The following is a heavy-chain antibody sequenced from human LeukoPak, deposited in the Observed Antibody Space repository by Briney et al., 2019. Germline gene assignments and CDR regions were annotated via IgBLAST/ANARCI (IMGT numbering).Heavy chain of an antibody. CDR3: ARVRLGELSLFYYYYMDA. D-gene: IGHD3-16*02. Sequence: SETLSLTCTVSGGSISSYYWSWIRQPPGKGLEWIGYIYYSGSTNYNPSLKSRVTISVDTSKNQFSLKLSSVTAADTAVYYCARVRLGELSLFYYYYMDAWGKGTTVTVSS. V-gene: IGHV4-59*01. J-gene: IGHJ6*03. CDR2: IYYSGST. CDR1: GGSISSYY.